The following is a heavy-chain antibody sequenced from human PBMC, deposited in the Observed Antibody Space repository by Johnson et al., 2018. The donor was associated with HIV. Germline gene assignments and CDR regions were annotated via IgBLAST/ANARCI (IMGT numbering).Heavy chain of an antibody. CDR3: ARDHLRRSHAFDI. CDR1: GFTVSSNY. Sequence: VQLVEFGGGLIQPGGSLRLSCAASGFTVSSNYMSWVRQAPGKGLEWVSVIYSGGSTYYADSVKGRFTISRDNSKNTLYLQMNSLRAEDTAVYYCARDHLRRSHAFDIWGQGTMVTVSS. J-gene: IGHJ3*02. D-gene: IGHD2-15*01. V-gene: IGHV3-53*01. CDR2: IYSGGST.